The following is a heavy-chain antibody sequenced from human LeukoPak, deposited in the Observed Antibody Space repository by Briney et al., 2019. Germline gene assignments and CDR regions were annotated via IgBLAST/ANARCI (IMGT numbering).Heavy chain of an antibody. Sequence: GGSLRLSCAASGFTFSSHTMNWVRQAPGKGLEWVSSISTRSNYIFYADSMKGRFTISRDNAKNSLFLQMNSLRAEDTAVYYCARARNYDFWSGYYTGPRPASYYYMDVWGKGTTVTVSS. D-gene: IGHD3-3*01. V-gene: IGHV3-21*01. CDR3: ARARNYDFWSGYYTGPRPASYYYMDV. CDR2: ISTRSNYI. CDR1: GFTFSSHT. J-gene: IGHJ6*03.